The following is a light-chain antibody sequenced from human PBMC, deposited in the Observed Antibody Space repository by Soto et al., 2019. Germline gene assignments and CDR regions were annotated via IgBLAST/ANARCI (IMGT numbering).Light chain of an antibody. CDR3: QQYGSSPRYT. CDR1: QSVSSSY. Sequence: EIVLTQSPGTLSLSPGERATLSCRASQSVSSSYLAWYQQKPGQAPRLLIYGASSRATCIPDRFSGSGSGTDFTLTISRLEPEDVAVYYCQQYGSSPRYTFGQGTKLEIK. V-gene: IGKV3-20*01. CDR2: GAS. J-gene: IGKJ2*01.